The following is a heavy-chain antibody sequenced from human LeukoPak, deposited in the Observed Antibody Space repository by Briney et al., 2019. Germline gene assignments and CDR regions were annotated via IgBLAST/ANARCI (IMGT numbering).Heavy chain of an antibody. J-gene: IGHJ4*02. CDR3: ATRHSYGSGSSPHFDY. CDR2: ICGGGWTK. V-gene: IGHV3-48*03. D-gene: IGHD3-10*01. Sequence: GGALRLSCVGSGYIFSGCEMSWVRQAPGKGVEGVAYICGGGWTKYYTESVSGRFTVSRDNSKSSLYLEMNGLTAEDTAFYYCATRHSYGSGSSPHFDYWGQGILVTVSS. CDR1: GYIFSGCE.